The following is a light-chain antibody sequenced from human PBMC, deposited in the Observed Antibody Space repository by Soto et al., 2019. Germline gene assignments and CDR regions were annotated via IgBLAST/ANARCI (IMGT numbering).Light chain of an antibody. Sequence: PGERAPLSCTASQSLRSNFLAWYQQKPGQAPRLLIYDASSRATGIPDRFSGSGSGTDFTLTISRLEPEDFAVYYCHQYDTSPRTFGQGTKVDIK. CDR2: DAS. J-gene: IGKJ1*01. CDR3: HQYDTSPRT. CDR1: QSLRSNF. V-gene: IGKV3-20*01.